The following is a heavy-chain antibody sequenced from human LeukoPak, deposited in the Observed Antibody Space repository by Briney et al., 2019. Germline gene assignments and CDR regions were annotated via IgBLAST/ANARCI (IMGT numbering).Heavy chain of an antibody. J-gene: IGHJ4*02. Sequence: ASVKVSCKASGYTFTSYYIHWVRQAPGQGLEWMGIINPSGGSTNYAQKFQGRVTMTRDTSTSTVYMELSSLRSEDSAVYYCARDRGSGEGATEFDYWGQGTLVTVSS. CDR3: ARDRGSGEGATEFDY. CDR1: GYTFTSYY. CDR2: INPSGGST. V-gene: IGHV1-46*01. D-gene: IGHD1-26*01.